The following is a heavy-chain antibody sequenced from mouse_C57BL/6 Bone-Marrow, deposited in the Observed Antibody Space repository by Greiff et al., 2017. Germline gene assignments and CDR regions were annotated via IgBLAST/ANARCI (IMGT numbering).Heavy chain of an antibody. V-gene: IGHV1-50*01. Sequence: QVQLQQPGAELVKPGASVKLSCKASGYTFTSYWMQWVNQRPGQGLEWIGEIDPSDSYTNYNQKFKGKATLTVDTASSTAYMQLSSLTSEDSAVYYCARRGTFAYWGQGTLVTVSA. D-gene: IGHD4-1*01. CDR2: IDPSDSYT. CDR1: GYTFTSYW. CDR3: ARRGTFAY. J-gene: IGHJ3*01.